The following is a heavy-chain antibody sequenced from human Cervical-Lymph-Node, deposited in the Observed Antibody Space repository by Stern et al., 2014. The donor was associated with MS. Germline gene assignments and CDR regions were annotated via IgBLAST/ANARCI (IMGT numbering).Heavy chain of an antibody. D-gene: IGHD2-8*02. CDR1: GYTFTSYW. CDR2: IYPGDSDT. CDR3: ARGSAGAGAFFDY. V-gene: IGHV5-51*01. Sequence: EVHLVESGPEVKRPGESLKISCQASGYTFTSYWIGWVRQMPGRGLEWMGIIYPGDSDTRYSPSFQGQITISADKSISTAYLQWNSLKASDTAIFYCARGSAGAGAFFDYWGQGTLVTVSS. J-gene: IGHJ4*02.